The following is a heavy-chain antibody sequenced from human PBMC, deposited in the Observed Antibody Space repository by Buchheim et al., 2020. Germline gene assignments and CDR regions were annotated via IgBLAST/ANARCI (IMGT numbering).Heavy chain of an antibody. J-gene: IGHJ4*02. CDR3: AHRGLSAGYNSGWDGGYFDY. D-gene: IGHD6-19*01. CDR2: IYWDDDK. CDR1: GFSLTTGGVG. V-gene: IGHV2-5*02. Sequence: QITLKESGPTLVESTQTLTLTCTFSGFSLTTGGVGVGWIRQSPGKALELLALIYWDDDKRYSPSLRSRLTITKDTSKNQVGLTMTNMDPVDTGTYYCAHRGLSAGYNSGWDGGYFDYWGQGTL.